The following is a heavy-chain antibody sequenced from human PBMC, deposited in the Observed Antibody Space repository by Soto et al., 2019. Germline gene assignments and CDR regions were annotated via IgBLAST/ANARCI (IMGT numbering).Heavy chain of an antibody. V-gene: IGHV3-23*01. CDR2: ISGRGDST. J-gene: IGHJ4*02. CDR1: GFTFSNYG. D-gene: IGHD6-13*01. Sequence: GGSLRLSCAASGFTFSNYGMNWVRQAPGKGLEWVSAISGRGDSTFYADSMGGRFTISRDNSKNTLYLQMKSLRAGDTAVYYCGARKSIAAVAGTDYWGKGTLVTVSS. CDR3: GARKSIAAVAGTDY.